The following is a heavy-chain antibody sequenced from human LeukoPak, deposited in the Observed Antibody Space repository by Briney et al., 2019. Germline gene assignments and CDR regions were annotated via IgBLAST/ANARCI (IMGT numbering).Heavy chain of an antibody. Sequence: PGGSLRLSCAASGFTFSSYAMHWVRQAPGKGLEWVAVISYDGSNEYYADSVKGRFTISRDNPKNTPYLQMNSLRAEDTAVYYCASLNYDILTGYHQADYWGQGTLVTVSS. D-gene: IGHD3-9*01. V-gene: IGHV3-30*01. CDR3: ASLNYDILTGYHQADY. J-gene: IGHJ4*02. CDR2: ISYDGSNE. CDR1: GFTFSSYA.